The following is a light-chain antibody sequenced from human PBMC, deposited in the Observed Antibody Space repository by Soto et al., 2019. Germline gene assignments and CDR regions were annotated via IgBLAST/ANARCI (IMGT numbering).Light chain of an antibody. CDR2: GAS. J-gene: IGKJ2*01. CDR3: QQYAISPRT. CDR1: QSVNNNY. V-gene: IGKV3-20*01. Sequence: EIVLTQSPGTLSLSPGERATLSCRASQSVNNNYLAWFQQKPGQAPWLLVYGASSRATGIPDRFSGSGSGTDFTLTISILEPEDFAVYYCQQYAISPRTFGQGTNLEIK.